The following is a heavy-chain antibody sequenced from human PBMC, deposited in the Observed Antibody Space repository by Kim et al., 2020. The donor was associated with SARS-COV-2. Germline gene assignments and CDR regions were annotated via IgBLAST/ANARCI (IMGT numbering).Heavy chain of an antibody. J-gene: IGHJ6*02. Sequence: GGSLRLSCAASGFTFSSYAMHWVRQAPGKGLEWVAVISYDGSNKYYADSVKGRFTISRDNSKNTLYLQMNSLRAEDTAVYYCARDSWELLGAQHYYYYYGMDVWGQGTTVTVSS. D-gene: IGHD1-26*01. CDR2: ISYDGSNK. CDR3: ARDSWELLGAQHYYYYYGMDV. CDR1: GFTFSSYA. V-gene: IGHV3-30*04.